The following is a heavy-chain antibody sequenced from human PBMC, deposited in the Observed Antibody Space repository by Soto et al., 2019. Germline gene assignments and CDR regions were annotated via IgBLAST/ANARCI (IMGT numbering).Heavy chain of an antibody. CDR1: SGSISSTIYS. CDR2: IYYSGST. V-gene: IGHV4-39*01. D-gene: IGHD3-9*01. CDR3: ARHDWAKPFDY. J-gene: IGHJ4*02. Sequence: SETLSLTCTVSSGSISSTIYSWDWIRQPPGKGLEWIGSIYYSGSTYYNPSLKSRVTISVDTSKNQFSLKLSSVTAADTAVYYCARHDWAKPFDYWGQGTLVTVSS.